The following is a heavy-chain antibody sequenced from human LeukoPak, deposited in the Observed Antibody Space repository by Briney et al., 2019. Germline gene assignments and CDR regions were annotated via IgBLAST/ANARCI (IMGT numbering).Heavy chain of an antibody. J-gene: IGHJ6*02. CDR1: GFTFSSYA. Sequence: GGSLRLSCAASGFTFSSYAMTWVRQAPGKGLEWVANIRQDGRQIDYVDSVKGRFTIYRDYDKNSVYLQMNSLRAEDTALYFCARCLYSQKHSMGVWGQGTTVTVSS. V-gene: IGHV3-7*01. CDR3: ARCLYSQKHSMGV. CDR2: IRQDGRQI. D-gene: IGHD1-26*01.